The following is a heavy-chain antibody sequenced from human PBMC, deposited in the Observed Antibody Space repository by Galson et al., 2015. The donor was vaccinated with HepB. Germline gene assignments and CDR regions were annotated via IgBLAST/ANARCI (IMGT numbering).Heavy chain of an antibody. CDR1: GGSISGYY. CDR3: ARCHWELEPQYYFDY. Sequence: EILSLTCTVSGGSISGYYWAWIRQPPGKGLEWIGYIYYTGVTNYNHSLESRVTISLDTSRSQFSLTLNSVTAADTAMYYCARCHWELEPQYYFDYWGQGTLVTVSS. V-gene: IGHV4-59*01. D-gene: IGHD3-3*01. CDR2: IYYTGVT. J-gene: IGHJ4*02.